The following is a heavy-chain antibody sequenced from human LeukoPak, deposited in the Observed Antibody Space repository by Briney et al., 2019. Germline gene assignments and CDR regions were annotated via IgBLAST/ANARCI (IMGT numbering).Heavy chain of an antibody. CDR3: ERLGSRTLEFDS. V-gene: IGHV4-61*02. Sequence: PSQTLSLTCTVSGASISSGEYYWSWIRQPAGRGLEWVGRIFTTGNTDYNASLESRVTISVDTSKNRFSLNLTSVTAADTAVYYCERLGSRTLEFDSWGQGTLVTVSS. CDR2: IFTTGNT. J-gene: IGHJ4*02. D-gene: IGHD3-10*01. CDR1: GASISSGEYY.